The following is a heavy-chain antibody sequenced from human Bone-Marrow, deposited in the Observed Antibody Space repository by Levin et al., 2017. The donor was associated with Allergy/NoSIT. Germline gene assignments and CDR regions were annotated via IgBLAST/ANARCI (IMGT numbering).Heavy chain of an antibody. CDR1: GFTFGSYG. J-gene: IGHJ2*01. CDR3: AKDYFEFWGGNPHWYFDI. V-gene: IGHV3-23*01. D-gene: IGHD3/OR15-3a*01. Sequence: GESLKISCAASGFTFGSYGMSWVRQTPGKGMEWVSSISGSGGSTYNADSVKGRFTVSRDNSKSTLFLEMNNLRAADAALYYCAKDYFEFWGGNPHWYFDIWGRGTLVTVSS. CDR2: ISGSGGST.